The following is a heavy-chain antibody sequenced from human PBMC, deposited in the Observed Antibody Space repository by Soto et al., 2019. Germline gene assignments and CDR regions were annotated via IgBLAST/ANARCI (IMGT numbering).Heavy chain of an antibody. V-gene: IGHV1-46*01. CDR2: VNLIAGST. Sequence: SVNVCCKAVGYTFTCYYMHWVRQAPAQGREWIGIVNLIAGSTTYAQKGHRRGTITRATSTSTVYMHRSSRRSEDTAVYYCASREPDIWTTYPYSMEVWGQATTVNVS. D-gene: IGHD3-9*01. CDR1: GYTFTCYY. CDR3: ASREPDIWTTYPYSMEV. J-gene: IGHJ6*02.